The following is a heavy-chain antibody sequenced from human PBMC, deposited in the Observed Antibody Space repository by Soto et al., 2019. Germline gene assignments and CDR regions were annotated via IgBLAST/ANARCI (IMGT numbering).Heavy chain of an antibody. V-gene: IGHV2-5*02. CDR3: AHRRGVLLTGHYYFHY. J-gene: IGHJ4*02. CDR2: ISWDGEK. Sequence: ITLKESGPTLVKPTQTLTLTCTFSGFSLNTRGVGVGWIRQPPGKALEWLALISWDGEKRYSPSLKSRLTITKATSENQVVLTMTNMDPVDTATYYCAHRRGVLLTGHYYFHYWCPGTLVTVSS. D-gene: IGHD3-9*01. CDR1: GFSLNTRGVG.